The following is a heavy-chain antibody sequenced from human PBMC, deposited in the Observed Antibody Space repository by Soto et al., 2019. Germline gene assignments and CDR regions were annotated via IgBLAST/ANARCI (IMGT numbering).Heavy chain of an antibody. CDR2: ISAFNGNT. V-gene: IGHV1-18*01. J-gene: IGHJ6*02. Sequence: ASVKVSRKASGYTFSSYGISWVQQAPGQGLEWMGWISAFNGNTNYVQRLQGRVTMTTDTSTSTAYMELRSLRSDDTAIYYCARGGDYYYGLDVWGQGTTVTVSS. CDR3: ARGGDYYYGLDV. D-gene: IGHD3-16*01. CDR1: GYTFSSYG.